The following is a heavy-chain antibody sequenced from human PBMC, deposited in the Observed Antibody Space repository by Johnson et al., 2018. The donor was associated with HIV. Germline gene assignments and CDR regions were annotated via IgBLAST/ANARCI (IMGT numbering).Heavy chain of an antibody. CDR1: GFTFSSYA. CDR2: ISGSGGST. D-gene: IGHD3-10*01. V-gene: IGHV3-23*04. Sequence: VQLVESGGGLVQPGGSLRLSCAASGFTFSSYAMSWVRQAPGKGLEWVSAISGSGGSTYYADSVTGRFTISRDNSKNTLYLQMNSLRAEDTAVYYCARYMVRGGDAFDIWGQGTMVTVSS. J-gene: IGHJ3*02. CDR3: ARYMVRGGDAFDI.